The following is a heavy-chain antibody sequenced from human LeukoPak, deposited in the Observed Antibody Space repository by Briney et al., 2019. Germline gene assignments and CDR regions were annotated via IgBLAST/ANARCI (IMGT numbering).Heavy chain of an antibody. CDR1: GFSFGDFG. Sequence: PGGSLRLSCAASGFSFGDFGMHWVRQAPGKGLEWVSGISWNSGSIAYADSVKGRFSISRDNAKNSLYLQMNSLRAEDTALYYCAKASGAYASGSLMHWGQGTLVTVSS. J-gene: IGHJ4*02. CDR2: ISWNSGSI. V-gene: IGHV3-9*01. D-gene: IGHD3-10*01. CDR3: AKASGAYASGSLMH.